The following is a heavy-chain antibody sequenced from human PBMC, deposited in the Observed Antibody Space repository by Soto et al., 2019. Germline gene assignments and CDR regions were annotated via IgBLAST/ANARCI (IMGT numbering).Heavy chain of an antibody. D-gene: IGHD6-6*01. J-gene: IGHJ3*02. CDR1: GGSISSYY. V-gene: IGHV4-59*08. Sequence: SETLSLTCTVSGGSISSYYWSWIRQPPGKGLEWIGYIYYSGSTNYNPSLKSRVTISVETSKNQFSLKLSSVTAADTAVYYCARLLGSSDVVDAFDIWGQGTMVTVSS. CDR2: IYYSGST. CDR3: ARLLGSSDVVDAFDI.